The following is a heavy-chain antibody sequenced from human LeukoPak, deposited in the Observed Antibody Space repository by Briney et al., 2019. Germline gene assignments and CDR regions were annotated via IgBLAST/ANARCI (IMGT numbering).Heavy chain of an antibody. J-gene: IGHJ4*02. V-gene: IGHV4-4*07. Sequence: SETLSLTCTVSGGSISGYYWTWIRQPAGKGLEWIGRIYTSGTTNYNPSLKSRVTMSLDTSKNQFSLKLTSVTAADAAVYYCARGERDLGYWGQGTLVTVSS. CDR1: GGSISGYY. CDR3: ARGERDLGY. CDR2: IYTSGTT.